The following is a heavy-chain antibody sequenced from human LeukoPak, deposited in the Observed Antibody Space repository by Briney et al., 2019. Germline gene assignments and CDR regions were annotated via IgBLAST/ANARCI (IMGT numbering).Heavy chain of an antibody. Sequence: GGSLRLSCAASGFTFTIYSTNWVRQAPGKGLEWVSSISSSSGYMNYADSVKGRFTISRDNAKNSLYLQVNSLRAEDTAVYYCARAGAGSNYYYFMDLWGKGTTVTVSS. CDR1: GFTFTIYS. CDR2: ISSSSGYM. D-gene: IGHD1-14*01. J-gene: IGHJ6*03. V-gene: IGHV3-21*01. CDR3: ARAGAGSNYYYFMDL.